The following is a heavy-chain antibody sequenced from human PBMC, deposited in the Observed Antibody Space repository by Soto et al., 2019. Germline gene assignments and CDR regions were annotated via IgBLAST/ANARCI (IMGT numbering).Heavy chain of an antibody. J-gene: IGHJ4*02. CDR3: AISRDGYIDTYFDY. D-gene: IGHD5-12*01. CDR1: GDTFTCYY. CDR2: INPNSGGT. Sequence: AHVKASSKDSGDTFTCYYRHWVQQAPGKGLEGMGWINPNSGGTNYAQKFQGWVTMTRDTSISTAYMELSRLRSDDTAVYYCAISRDGYIDTYFDYWGQGTLVTLSS. V-gene: IGHV1-2*04.